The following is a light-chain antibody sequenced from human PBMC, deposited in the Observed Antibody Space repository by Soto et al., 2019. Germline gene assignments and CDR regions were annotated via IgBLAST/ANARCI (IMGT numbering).Light chain of an antibody. J-gene: IGKJ4*01. V-gene: IGKV3-20*01. CDR2: GAS. CDR1: QTVNSN. Sequence: GLTQSPGTLSLSPGERATRSCRASQTVNSNLAWYQQKPGQAPRLLIYGASSRATGIPDRFSGSGSGTDFTLTISRLEPEDFAVYYCQQYGSSPLTFGGGAKVDI. CDR3: QQYGSSPLT.